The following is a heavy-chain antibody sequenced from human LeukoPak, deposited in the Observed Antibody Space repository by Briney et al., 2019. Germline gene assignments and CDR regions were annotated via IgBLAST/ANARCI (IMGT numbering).Heavy chain of an antibody. V-gene: IGHV3-7*01. CDR2: IKQDGSEK. J-gene: IGHJ6*02. CDR1: GFTFSNYW. D-gene: IGHD2-21*02. Sequence: GGSLRLSCAASGFTFSNYWMSWVRQAPGKGLEWVANIKQDGSEKYYVDSVKGRFTISGDNAKNSLYLQMNSLRAEDTAVYYCARDKGQCGGGDCYFYYYYGMDVWGQGTTVTVSS. CDR3: ARDKGQCGGGDCYFYYYYGMDV.